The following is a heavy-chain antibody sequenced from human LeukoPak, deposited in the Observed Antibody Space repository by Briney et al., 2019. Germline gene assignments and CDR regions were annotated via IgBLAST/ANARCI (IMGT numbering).Heavy chain of an antibody. J-gene: IGHJ4*02. CDR2: ITTSSTYI. CDR3: ASLDY. V-gene: IGHV3-21*01. Sequence: PGGSLRLSCAASGFTFSSYSMSWVRQAPGKGLEWVSSITTSSTYISYADSVKGRFTISRDNAKNSLYLQMNTLRAEDTAVYYCASLDYWGQGTPVTVSS. CDR1: GFTFSSYS.